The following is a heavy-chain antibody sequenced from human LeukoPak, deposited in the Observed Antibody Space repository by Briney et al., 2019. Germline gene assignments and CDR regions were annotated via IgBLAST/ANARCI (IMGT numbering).Heavy chain of an antibody. J-gene: IGHJ6*02. CDR1: GGSFSGYY. Sequence: SETLSLTCAVYGGSFSGYYWSWIRQPPGKGLEWIGEINHGGSTNYNPSLKSRVTISVDTSKNQFSLKLSSVTAADTAVYYCARGNVVVVTKDYYYYYGMDVWGQGTTVTVSS. D-gene: IGHD3-22*01. CDR2: INHGGST. V-gene: IGHV4-34*01. CDR3: ARGNVVVVTKDYYYYYGMDV.